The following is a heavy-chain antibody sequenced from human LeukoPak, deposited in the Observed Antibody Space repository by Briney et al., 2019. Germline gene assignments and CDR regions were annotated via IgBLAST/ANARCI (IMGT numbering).Heavy chain of an antibody. CDR1: EYTFTGYY. D-gene: IGHD6-13*01. J-gene: IGHJ4*02. Sequence: ASVKVSCKASEYTFTGYYMHWVRQAPGQGLEWMGIINPSGGSTSYAQKFQGRVTMTRDTSTSTVYMELSSLRSEDTAVYYCARIAAAGTSIDYWGQGTLVTVSS. CDR3: ARIAAAGTSIDY. CDR2: INPSGGST. V-gene: IGHV1-46*01.